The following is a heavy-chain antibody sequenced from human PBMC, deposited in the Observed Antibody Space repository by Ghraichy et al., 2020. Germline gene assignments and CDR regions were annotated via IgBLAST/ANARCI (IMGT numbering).Heavy chain of an antibody. V-gene: IGHV1-18*04. J-gene: IGHJ6*02. CDR2: ISAYNGNT. CDR3: ARDNRATTVTPHYYYYGMDV. Sequence: ASVKVSCKASGYTFTSYGISWVRQAPGQGLEWMGWISAYNGNTNYAQKLQGRVTMTTDTSTSTAYMELRSLRSDDTAVYYCARDNRATTVTPHYYYYGMDVWGQGTTVTVSS. D-gene: IGHD4-17*01. CDR1: GYTFTSYG.